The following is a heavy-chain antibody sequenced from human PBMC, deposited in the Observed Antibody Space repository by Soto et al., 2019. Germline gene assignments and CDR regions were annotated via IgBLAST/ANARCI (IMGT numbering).Heavy chain of an antibody. CDR3: ARRGEMRQWLAKRAFDI. Sequence: ASVKVSCKASGYTFTSYDINWVRQATGQGLEWMGWMNPNSGNTGYAQKFQGRVTMTRNTSISTAYMELSSLRSGDTAVYYCARRGEMRQWLAKRAFDIWGKGKMVTVPS. V-gene: IGHV1-8*01. D-gene: IGHD6-19*01. CDR1: GYTFTSYD. CDR2: MNPNSGNT. J-gene: IGHJ3*02.